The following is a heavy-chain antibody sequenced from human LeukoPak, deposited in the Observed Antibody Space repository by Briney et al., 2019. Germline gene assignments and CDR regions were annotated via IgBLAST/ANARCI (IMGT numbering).Heavy chain of an antibody. Sequence: SGKVSCKASGGTFSSYAISWVRQAPGQGLEWMGRIIPILGIANYAQKFQGRVTITADKSTSTAYMELSSLRSEDTAVYYCSRVHRSGRTNYYYYYGMDVWGQGTTVTVSS. V-gene: IGHV1-69*04. J-gene: IGHJ6*02. CDR3: SRVHRSGRTNYYYYYGMDV. CDR2: IIPILGIA. CDR1: GGTFSSYA. D-gene: IGHD6-25*01.